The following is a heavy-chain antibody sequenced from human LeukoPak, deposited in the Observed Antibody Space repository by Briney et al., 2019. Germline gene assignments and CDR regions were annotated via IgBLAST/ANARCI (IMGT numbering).Heavy chain of an antibody. D-gene: IGHD2-21*02. Sequence: SETLSLTCTVSDGSITRSSYYWGWIRQTPGEGLNWIGSIYYSGITYYNPSLQGRVTMSVDTSKNQFSLKLNSVTVADTAVYYCARLRVTTGFDYWDQGIPVTVSS. V-gene: IGHV4-39*01. CDR2: IYYSGIT. J-gene: IGHJ4*02. CDR3: ARLRVTTGFDY. CDR1: DGSITRSSYY.